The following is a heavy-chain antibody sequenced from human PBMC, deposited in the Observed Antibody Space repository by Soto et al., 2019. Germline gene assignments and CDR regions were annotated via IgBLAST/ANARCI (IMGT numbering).Heavy chain of an antibody. J-gene: IGHJ3*01. CDR3: VKEKSVMYSGYDAFDV. CDR1: GFAFNSYE. Sequence: GGSLRLSCAASGFAFNSYEMDWVRQAPGKGLEWVANIKSGGNTKFYVDSVKGRFTISRDDAKNSLYLDMNSLGAEDTAVYYCVKEKSVMYSGYDAFDVWGQGT. CDR2: IKSGGNTK. V-gene: IGHV3-48*03. D-gene: IGHD5-12*01.